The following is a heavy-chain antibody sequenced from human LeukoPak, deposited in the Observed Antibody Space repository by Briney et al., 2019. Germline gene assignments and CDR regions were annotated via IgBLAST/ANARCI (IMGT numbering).Heavy chain of an antibody. CDR2: ISWNSGSI. CDR3: AKGAVGATKRGAFDI. CDR1: GFTFDDYA. J-gene: IGHJ3*02. Sequence: PGRSLRLSCAASGFTFDDYAMHWVRQAPGKGLEWVSGISWNSGSIGYADSVKGRFTISRDNAKNSLYLQMNSLRAEDMALYYCAKGAVGATKRGAFDIWGQGTMVTVSS. V-gene: IGHV3-9*03. D-gene: IGHD1-26*01.